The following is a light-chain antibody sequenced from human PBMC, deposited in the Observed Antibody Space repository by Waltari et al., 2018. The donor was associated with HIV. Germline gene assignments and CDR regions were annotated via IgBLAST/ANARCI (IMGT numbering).Light chain of an antibody. Sequence: DIQMTQSPSSLSASVGDGVTITCRASQSISRYLNWYQQKPGKAPKLLIHSTSSLQRGVPARFSGRGSGTEFTLTISGLQFEDSATYYCQQSYTSPHTFGQGTNVEIK. J-gene: IGKJ2*01. CDR1: QSISRY. V-gene: IGKV1-39*01. CDR3: QQSYTSPHT. CDR2: STS.